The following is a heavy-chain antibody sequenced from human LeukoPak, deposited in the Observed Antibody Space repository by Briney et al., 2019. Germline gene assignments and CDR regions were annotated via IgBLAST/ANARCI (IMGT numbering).Heavy chain of an antibody. D-gene: IGHD3-9*01. Sequence: SETVSLTCTVSGGSISSSSYYWGWIRQPPGKGLEWIGSIYYSGSTYYNPSLKSRVTISVDTSKNQFSLKLSSVTAADTAVYYCARRSELRYSQHDAFDIWGQGTMVTVSS. CDR3: ARRSELRYSQHDAFDI. CDR1: GGSISSSSYY. CDR2: IYYSGST. J-gene: IGHJ3*02. V-gene: IGHV4-39*01.